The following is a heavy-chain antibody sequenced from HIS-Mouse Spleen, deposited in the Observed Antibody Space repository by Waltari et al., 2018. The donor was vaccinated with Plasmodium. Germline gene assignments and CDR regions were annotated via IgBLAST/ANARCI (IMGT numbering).Heavy chain of an antibody. V-gene: IGHV4-38-2*01. CDR2: IYHSGST. CDR3: ARSLGIASSYWYFDL. CDR1: GGPISSGYS. D-gene: IGHD2-15*01. Sequence: QVQLQESGPGLVKPSETLSLTCPVSGGPISSGYSWGWLRQPPGKGLEWIGSIYHSGSTYYNPSLKSRVTISVDTSKNQFSLKLSSVTAADTAVYYCARSLGIASSYWYFDLWGRGTLVTVSS. J-gene: IGHJ2*01.